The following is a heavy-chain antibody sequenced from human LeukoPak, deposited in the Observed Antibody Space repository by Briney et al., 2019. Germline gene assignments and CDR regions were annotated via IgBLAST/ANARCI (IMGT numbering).Heavy chain of an antibody. Sequence: SQTLSLTCTVSGGSISSGGYYWSWIRQPPGKGLEWIGYIYHSGSTYYNPSLKSRVTISVDRSKNQFSLKLSSVTAADTALYYCARTENDYSNYYFDYWGQGTLVTVSS. CDR1: GGSISSGGYY. CDR3: ARTENDYSNYYFDY. V-gene: IGHV4-30-2*02. J-gene: IGHJ4*02. D-gene: IGHD4-11*01. CDR2: IYHSGST.